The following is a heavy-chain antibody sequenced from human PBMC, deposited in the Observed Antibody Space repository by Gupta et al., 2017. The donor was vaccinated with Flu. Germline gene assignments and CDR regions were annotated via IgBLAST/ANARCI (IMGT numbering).Heavy chain of an antibody. CDR2: TYFSGNT. CDR3: AKTFYESWSGYSNHYYCMDV. J-gene: IGHJ6*03. D-gene: IGHD3-3*01. V-gene: IGHV4-39*01. Sequence: WIRQPPGKGLEWIGSTYFSGNTHYNPSLQSRVTISVDTAKNQFSLRLNSVTAADTAVYYCAKTFYESWSGYSNHYYCMDVWGKGTTVSVSS.